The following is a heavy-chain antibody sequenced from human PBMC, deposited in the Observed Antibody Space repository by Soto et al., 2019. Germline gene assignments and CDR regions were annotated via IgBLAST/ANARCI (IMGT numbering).Heavy chain of an antibody. CDR3: AKIANGWFSAFDL. Sequence: EVQLLESGGGLVQRGGSLRLSCAASGFTFRSYAMSWVRQAPGKGLEWVSAISGSGGTTYYADSVKGRFTFSRDNSKNTLYLQMNSLRAEDTAVYYCAKIANGWFSAFDLWGQGTMVTVSS. D-gene: IGHD6-19*01. J-gene: IGHJ3*01. CDR1: GFTFRSYA. V-gene: IGHV3-23*01. CDR2: ISGSGGTT.